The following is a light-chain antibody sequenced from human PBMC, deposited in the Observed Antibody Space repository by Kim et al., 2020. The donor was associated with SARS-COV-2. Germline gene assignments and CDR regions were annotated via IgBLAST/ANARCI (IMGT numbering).Light chain of an antibody. Sequence: SYELTQSPSVSVSPGQTASITCSGDKLGDKYACWYQQKPGQSPVLVIYQDSKRPSGIPERFSGSNSGNTVTLTISGTQAMDEADYYCQAWDSSTVVFGGGTQLTVL. CDR1: KLGDKY. J-gene: IGLJ2*01. V-gene: IGLV3-1*01. CDR2: QDS. CDR3: QAWDSSTVV.